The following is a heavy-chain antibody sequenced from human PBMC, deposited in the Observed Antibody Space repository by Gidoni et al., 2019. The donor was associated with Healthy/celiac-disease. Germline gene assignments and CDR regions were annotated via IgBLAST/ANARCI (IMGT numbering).Heavy chain of an antibody. D-gene: IGHD2-2*02. V-gene: IGHV1-18*01. CDR2: ISAYNGNT. CDR1: GYTFTSYG. J-gene: IGHJ6*02. Sequence: GQSGAEVKKPGASVKVSCKASGYTFTSYGISWVRQAPGQGLEWMGWISAYNGNTNYAQKLQGRVTMTTDTSTSTAYMELRSLRSDDTAVYYCARDGDYTVYYYYYGMDVWGQGTTVTVSS. CDR3: ARDGDYTVYYYYYGMDV.